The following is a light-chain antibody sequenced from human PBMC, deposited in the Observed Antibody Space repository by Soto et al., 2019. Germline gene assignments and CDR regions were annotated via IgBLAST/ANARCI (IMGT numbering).Light chain of an antibody. CDR1: TSDVGGYNY. Sequence: QSVLTQPPSASGSPGQSVTISCTGTTSDVGGYNYVSWYQQHPGKAPKLMIYEVSKRPSGVPDRFSGSKSGNTASLTVSGLQAEDEADYYCSSYAGNYNLVFGGGTKLTV. V-gene: IGLV2-8*01. CDR3: SSYAGNYNLV. J-gene: IGLJ2*01. CDR2: EVS.